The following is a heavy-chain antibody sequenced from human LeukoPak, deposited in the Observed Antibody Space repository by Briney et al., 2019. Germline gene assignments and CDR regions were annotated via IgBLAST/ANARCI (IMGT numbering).Heavy chain of an antibody. CDR3: ARSSSVTIPGYYFDY. J-gene: IGHJ4*02. CDR1: GYTFTSYG. CDR2: ISAYNGNT. V-gene: IGHV1-18*01. Sequence: ASVKVSCKASGYTFTSYGISWVRQAPGQGLEWMGWISAYNGNTNYAQKLQGRVTMTTDTSTSTAYMELRSLRSDDTAVYYCARSSSVTIPGYYFDYWGQGALVTVSS. D-gene: IGHD2-21*01.